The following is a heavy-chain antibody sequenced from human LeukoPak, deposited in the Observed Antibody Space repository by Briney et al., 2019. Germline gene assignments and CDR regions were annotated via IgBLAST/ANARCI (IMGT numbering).Heavy chain of an antibody. CDR1: GGTFSSYA. J-gene: IGHJ4*02. V-gene: IGHV1-18*01. CDR3: ARGLRDGYNLGY. Sequence: ASVKVSCKASGGTFSSYAISWVRQAPGQGLEWMGWISGYNGKTEYTQKLQGRVTMTTDTSTTTVYMELRSLRSDDTAVYYCARGLRDGYNLGYWGQGTLVTVSS. CDR2: ISGYNGKT. D-gene: IGHD5-24*01.